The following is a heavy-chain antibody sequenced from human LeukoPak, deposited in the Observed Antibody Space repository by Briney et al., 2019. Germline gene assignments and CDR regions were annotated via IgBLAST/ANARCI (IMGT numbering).Heavy chain of an antibody. J-gene: IGHJ5*02. Sequence: ASVKVSCKASGYTFTGYHMHWVRQAPGQGLEWMGWSNPNTGGTNYAQKFQGRVTMTRDTSISTAYIELSSLRSDDTAVYYCARAHMASSSTFRMDPWGQGTQVIVSS. CDR2: SNPNTGGT. CDR3: ARAHMASSSTFRMDP. D-gene: IGHD3-16*01. V-gene: IGHV1-2*02. CDR1: GYTFTGYH.